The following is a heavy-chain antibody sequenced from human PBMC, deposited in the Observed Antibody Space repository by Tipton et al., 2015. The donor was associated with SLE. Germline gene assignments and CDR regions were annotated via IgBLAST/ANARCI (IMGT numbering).Heavy chain of an antibody. CDR3: ASWKVRYCSSTSCQGSFDI. D-gene: IGHD2-2*01. CDR1: GFTFSSYA. J-gene: IGHJ3*02. CDR2: ISSNGGST. Sequence: SLRLSCAASGFTFSSYAMHWVRQAPGKGLEYVSAISSNGGSTYYANSVKGRFTISRDNSKNTLYLQMGSLRAEDMAVYYCASWKVRYCSSTSCQGSFDIWGQGTMVTVSS. V-gene: IGHV3-64*01.